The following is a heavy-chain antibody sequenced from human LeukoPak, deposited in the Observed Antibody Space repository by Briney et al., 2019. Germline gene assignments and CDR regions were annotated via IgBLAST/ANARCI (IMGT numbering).Heavy chain of an antibody. CDR2: ISGSGGST. Sequence: PGGSLRLSCAASGFTFSSYSMNWVRQAPGKGLEWVLAISGSGGSTYYADSVKGRFTISRDNSKNTLYLQMNSLRAEDTAVYYCARTHMYNWNDVGAFDIWGQGTMVTVSS. J-gene: IGHJ3*02. V-gene: IGHV3-23*01. CDR3: ARTHMYNWNDVGAFDI. D-gene: IGHD1-1*01. CDR1: GFTFSSYS.